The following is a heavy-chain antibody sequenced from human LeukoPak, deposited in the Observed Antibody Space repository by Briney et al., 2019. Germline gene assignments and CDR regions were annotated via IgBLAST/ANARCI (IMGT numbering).Heavy chain of an antibody. Sequence: SVKVSCKASGGTFSSYAICWVRQAPGQGLEWMGRIIPIFGTANYAQKFQGRVTITTDESTSTAYMELSSLRSEDTAVYYCARTYYYDSSGYNDWGQGTLVTVSS. CDR3: ARTYYYDSSGYND. V-gene: IGHV1-69*05. CDR1: GGTFSSYA. CDR2: IIPIFGTA. D-gene: IGHD3-22*01. J-gene: IGHJ4*02.